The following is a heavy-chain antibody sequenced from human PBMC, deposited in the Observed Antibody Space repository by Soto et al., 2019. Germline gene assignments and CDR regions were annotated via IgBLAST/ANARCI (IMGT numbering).Heavy chain of an antibody. CDR2: INPNSGDT. V-gene: IGHV1-2*02. D-gene: IGHD6-6*01. J-gene: IGHJ4*02. Sequence: GASVKVSCKASGYTFTGYYMHWVRQAPGQGVEGMGLINPNSGDTKYAQKFQGRVTMTRDTSTRTAYMEASRLTSDDTAGYYCAGGLSSIGDRPDCWGQGTMVTVSS. CDR3: AGGLSSIGDRPDC. CDR1: GYTFTGYY.